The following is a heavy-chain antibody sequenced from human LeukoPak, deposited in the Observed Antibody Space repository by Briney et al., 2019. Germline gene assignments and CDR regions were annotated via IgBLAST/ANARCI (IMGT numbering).Heavy chain of an antibody. CDR2: IYHSGST. Sequence: PSETLSLTCAVSGGSISSSNWWSWVRQPPGKGLEWIGEIYHSGSTNYNPSLKSRVTISVDKSKNQFSVKLSSVTAADTAVYYCARVRLADYYDSSGYSGGPYFDYWGQGTLVTVSS. J-gene: IGHJ4*02. D-gene: IGHD3-22*01. CDR1: GGSISSSNW. CDR3: ARVRLADYYDSSGYSGGPYFDY. V-gene: IGHV4-4*02.